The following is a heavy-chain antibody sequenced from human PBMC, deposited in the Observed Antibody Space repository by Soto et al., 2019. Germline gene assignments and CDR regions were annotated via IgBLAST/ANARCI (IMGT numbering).Heavy chain of an antibody. Sequence: VGSLRLSCAVSGFTFSSYAMSWVHQAPGKGLEWVSAISGSGGSTYYADSVKGRFTISRDNSKNTLYLQMNSLRAEDTAVYYCAKDSRIVVAATKFDYWGQGTLVTVSS. D-gene: IGHD2-15*01. V-gene: IGHV3-23*01. CDR2: ISGSGGST. J-gene: IGHJ4*02. CDR3: AKDSRIVVAATKFDY. CDR1: GFTFSSYA.